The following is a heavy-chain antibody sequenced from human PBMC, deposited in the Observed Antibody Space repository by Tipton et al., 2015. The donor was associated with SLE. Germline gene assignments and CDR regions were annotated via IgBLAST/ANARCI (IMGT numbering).Heavy chain of an antibody. J-gene: IGHJ1*01. D-gene: IGHD1-1*01. CDR2: IWYDGSNK. CDR3: ARDKGYPGYFQH. V-gene: IGHV3-33*01. Sequence: SLRLSCAASGFTFSSYGMHWVRQAPGKGLEWVAVIWYDGSNKYYADSVKGRFTISRDNSKNTLYLQMNSLRAEDTAVYYCARDKGYPGYFQHWGQGTLVTVSS. CDR1: GFTFSSYG.